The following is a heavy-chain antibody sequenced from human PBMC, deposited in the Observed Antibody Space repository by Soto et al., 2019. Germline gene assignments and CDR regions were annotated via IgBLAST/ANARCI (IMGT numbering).Heavy chain of an antibody. J-gene: IGHJ5*02. V-gene: IGHV2-5*02. CDR3: AHKAVPSFYASGRSDWFDP. CDR2: VYWDDDK. D-gene: IGHD3-10*01. CDR1: GFSLRTSGVG. Sequence: QITLKESGPTLVKPTQTLTLTCTFSGFSLRTSGVGVGWIRQPPGKALEWLALVYWDDDKRYNPSLKSRLTISKDTSKNQVVLTMTNMDPVDTGTYYCAHKAVPSFYASGRSDWFDPWGQGTLVTVSS.